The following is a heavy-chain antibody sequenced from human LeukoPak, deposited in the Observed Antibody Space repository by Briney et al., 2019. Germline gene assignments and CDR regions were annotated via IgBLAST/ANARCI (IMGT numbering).Heavy chain of an antibody. J-gene: IGHJ3*02. CDR3: TRDSGYNAFDI. CDR1: GFTFSSSW. Sequence: GSLRLSCAASGFTFSSSWMAWVRQAPGKGLERVGNIKEDGTAKNYVVSVRGRFTISRDNAKNSLYLQMNSLRGEDTAVYYCTRDSGYNAFDIWGQGTMVTVSS. CDR2: IKEDGTAK. D-gene: IGHD5-12*01. V-gene: IGHV3-7*01.